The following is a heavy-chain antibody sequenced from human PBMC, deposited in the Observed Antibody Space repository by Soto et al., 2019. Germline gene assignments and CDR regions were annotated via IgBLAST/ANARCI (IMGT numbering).Heavy chain of an antibody. CDR2: VYHGGNT. CDR1: GDSISGSNTRYY. Sequence: PSETLSLTCTVSGDSISGSNTRYYWGWIRQTPAKGLEWIGSVYHGGNTYYNPSLESRVTISVDTSKNQLSLRLTSVTAADTALFYCVRLGYYYDRSGPYYLDSWGQGTPVTVSS. CDR3: VRLGYYYDRSGPYYLDS. J-gene: IGHJ4*02. D-gene: IGHD3-22*01. V-gene: IGHV4-39*01.